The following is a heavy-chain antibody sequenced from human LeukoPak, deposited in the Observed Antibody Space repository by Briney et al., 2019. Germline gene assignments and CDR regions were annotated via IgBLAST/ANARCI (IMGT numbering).Heavy chain of an antibody. CDR3: AKDGRISGWYGGSRVTILGYFDY. CDR1: GFTFSSYD. J-gene: IGHJ4*02. Sequence: GGTLRLSCSASGFTFSSYDMSWVRQAQGKGLEGFSDISGSSGSTYYADSVKGPITMSRGKCKNSLELPINSSRAQDMAVYYCAKDGRISGWYGGSRVTILGYFDYWGQGTLVTVSS. D-gene: IGHD6-19*01. V-gene: IGHV3-23*01. CDR2: ISGSSGST.